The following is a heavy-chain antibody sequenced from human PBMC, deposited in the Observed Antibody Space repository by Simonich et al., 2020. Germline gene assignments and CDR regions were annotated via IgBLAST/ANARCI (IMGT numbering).Heavy chain of an antibody. V-gene: IGHV4-39*01. Sequence: QLQLQESGPGLVKPSETLSLTCPVSGGSISSSSYYWGWIRQPPGKGLEWSGSIYYSGSTYYNPSLKSRVTISVDTSKNQFSLKLSSVTAADTAVYYCARHAGFAFDIWGQGTMVTVSS. CDR2: IYYSGST. CDR3: ARHAGFAFDI. CDR1: GGSISSSSYY. D-gene: IGHD6-13*01. J-gene: IGHJ3*02.